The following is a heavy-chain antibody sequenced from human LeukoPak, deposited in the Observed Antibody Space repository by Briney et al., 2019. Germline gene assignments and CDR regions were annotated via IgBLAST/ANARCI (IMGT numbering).Heavy chain of an antibody. V-gene: IGHV3-74*01. CDR1: GFTFNTNW. J-gene: IGHJ6*02. D-gene: IGHD2-15*01. Sequence: PGGSLRLSCAASGFTFNTNWMHWVRQAPGKGLVWVSHISSDGNSTNYADSVKGRFTISRDNAKNTLYLQMNSLRAEDTAVYYCARLGYCSGGSCSPYGMDVWGQGTTVTVSS. CDR2: ISSDGNST. CDR3: ARLGYCSGGSCSPYGMDV.